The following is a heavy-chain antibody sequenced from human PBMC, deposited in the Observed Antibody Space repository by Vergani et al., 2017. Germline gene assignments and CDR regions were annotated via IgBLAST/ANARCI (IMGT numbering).Heavy chain of an antibody. D-gene: IGHD1-14*01. CDR2: INPSDGTT. CDR1: GYAFTSHH. V-gene: IGHV1-46*01. CDR3: ALYGVKPNSNWFDP. J-gene: IGHJ5*02. Sequence: QVQLVQSGAEVKKPGASVKVSCKASGYAFTSHHLQWVRQAPGQGFEWMGIINPSDGTTSYAQRFQGRVTLTRDTSTSTVYMEPRSLRSDDTAIYYCALYGVKPNSNWFDPWGQGTLVSVSS.